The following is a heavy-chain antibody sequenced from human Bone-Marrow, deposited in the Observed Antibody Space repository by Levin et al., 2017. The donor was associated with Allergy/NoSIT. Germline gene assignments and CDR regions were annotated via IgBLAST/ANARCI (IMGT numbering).Heavy chain of an antibody. V-gene: IGHV4-39*01. CDR3: ARQFAGFYFDS. Sequence: PSETLSLTCTVSGGSISSSNYYWAWIRQPPGKGLEWIGSVHYSGITYYNPSLESRVTISVETSKNQISLKLSSVTAADTAVFYCARQFAGFYFDSWGRGALVTVSS. J-gene: IGHJ4*02. CDR1: GGSISSSNYY. CDR2: VHYSGIT.